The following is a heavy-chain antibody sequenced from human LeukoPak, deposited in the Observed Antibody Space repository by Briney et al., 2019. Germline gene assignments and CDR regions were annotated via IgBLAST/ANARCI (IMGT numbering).Heavy chain of an antibody. V-gene: IGHV4-34*01. J-gene: IGHJ4*02. CDR2: INHSGST. D-gene: IGHD6-13*01. CDR1: GGSFSGYY. Sequence: SETLSLTCAVYGGSFSGYYWSWIRQPPGKGLEWIGEINHSGSTNYNPSLKSRVTISVDTSKNQFSLKLSSVTAADTAVYYCARAPQARSSWYDYWGQGTLVTVSS. CDR3: ARAPQARSSWYDY.